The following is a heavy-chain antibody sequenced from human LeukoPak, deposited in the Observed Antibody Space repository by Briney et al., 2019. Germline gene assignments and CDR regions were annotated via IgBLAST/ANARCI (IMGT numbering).Heavy chain of an antibody. CDR2: IYYSGST. CDR1: GGPISSGGYY. Sequence: SQTLSLTCTVSGGPISSGGYYWSWIRQHPGKGLEWIGYIYYSGSTYYNPSLKSRVTISVDTSKNQFSLRLSSVTAADTAVYYCARAVGATYNWFDPWGQGTLVTVSS. J-gene: IGHJ5*02. V-gene: IGHV4-31*03. CDR3: ARAVGATYNWFDP. D-gene: IGHD1-26*01.